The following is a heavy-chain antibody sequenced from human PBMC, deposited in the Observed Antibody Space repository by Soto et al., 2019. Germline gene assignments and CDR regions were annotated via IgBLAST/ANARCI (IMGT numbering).Heavy chain of an antibody. V-gene: IGHV3-33*01. CDR1: GFTFSSYG. CDR2: IWYDGSNK. J-gene: IGHJ6*02. Sequence: GGSLRLSCAASGFTFSSYGMHWVRQAPGKGLEWVAVIWYDGSNKYYADSVKGRFTISRDNSKNTLYLQMNSLRAEDTAVYYCARGRGRYYDILTGPPSLYYYYGMDVWGQGTTVTVSS. D-gene: IGHD3-9*01. CDR3: ARGRGRYYDILTGPPSLYYYYGMDV.